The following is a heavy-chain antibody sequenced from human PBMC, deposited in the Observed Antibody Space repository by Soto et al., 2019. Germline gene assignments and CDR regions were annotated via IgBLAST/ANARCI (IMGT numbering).Heavy chain of an antibody. CDR2: IIPIFGTA. Sequence: SVKVSCKASGGTFSSYAISWVRQAPGQGLEWMGGIIPIFGTANYAQKFQGRVTITADESTSTAYMELSSLRSEDTAVYYCARYCTNGVCYRGHAFDIWGQGTMVTVSS. J-gene: IGHJ3*02. CDR1: GGTFSSYA. D-gene: IGHD2-8*01. CDR3: ARYCTNGVCYRGHAFDI. V-gene: IGHV1-69*13.